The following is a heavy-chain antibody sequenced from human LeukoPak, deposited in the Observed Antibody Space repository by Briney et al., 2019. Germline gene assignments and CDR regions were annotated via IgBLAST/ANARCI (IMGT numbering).Heavy chain of an antibody. CDR2: ININGGRT. CDR1: GSTFSSYT. Sequence: PGGSLRLSCSVSGSTFSSYTMHWVRQAPGKGLEYVSSININGGRTYYADSVKGRFTISRDNSKNTLYLQMSSLRTEDTAVYYCVKDKWIDHWGQGTLVTVSS. D-gene: IGHD2-8*01. J-gene: IGHJ4*02. V-gene: IGHV3-64D*09. CDR3: VKDKWIDH.